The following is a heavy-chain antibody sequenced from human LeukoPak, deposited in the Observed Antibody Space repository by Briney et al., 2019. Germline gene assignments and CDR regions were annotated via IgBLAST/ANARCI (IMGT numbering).Heavy chain of an antibody. Sequence: GASVKVSCKASGYTFTGYYMHWVRQAPGQGLEWMGWINPNSGGTNYAQKSQGRVTMTRDTSISTAYMELSRLRSDDTAVYYCAIGALYGGYYFDYWGQGTLVTVSS. CDR1: GYTFTGYY. V-gene: IGHV1-2*02. CDR2: INPNSGGT. J-gene: IGHJ4*02. D-gene: IGHD3-10*01. CDR3: AIGALYGGYYFDY.